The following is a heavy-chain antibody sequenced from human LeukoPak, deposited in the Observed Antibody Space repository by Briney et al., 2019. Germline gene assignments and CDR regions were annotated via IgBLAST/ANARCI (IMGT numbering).Heavy chain of an antibody. V-gene: IGHV3-23*01. CDR1: GFTFNSYV. CDR2: ISGSGGST. CDR3: AKVPIRDSSGWYRGSYFDY. J-gene: IGHJ4*02. Sequence: PGGSLRLSCAASGFTFNSYVMSWVRQAPGKGLEWVSAISGSGGSTYYADSVKGRFTISRDNSKNTLYLQMNSLRAEDTAVYYCAKVPIRDSSGWYRGSYFDYWGQGTLVTVSS. D-gene: IGHD6-19*01.